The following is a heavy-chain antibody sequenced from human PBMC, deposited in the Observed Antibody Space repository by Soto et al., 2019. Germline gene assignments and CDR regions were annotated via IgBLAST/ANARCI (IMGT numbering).Heavy chain of an antibody. D-gene: IGHD3-10*01. J-gene: IGHJ6*02. CDR3: ARKYGSGSYYYYYCMDV. CDR2: ISAYNGNT. Sequence: GLEWMGWISAYNGNTNYAQKLQGRVTMTTDTSTSTAYMELRSLRSDDTAVYYCARKYGSGSYYYYYCMDVWGQGTTVTVS. V-gene: IGHV1-18*01.